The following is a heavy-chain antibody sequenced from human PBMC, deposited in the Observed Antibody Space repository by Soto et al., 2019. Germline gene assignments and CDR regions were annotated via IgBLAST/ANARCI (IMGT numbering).Heavy chain of an antibody. CDR2: INHSGST. Sequence: SETLSLTCAVYGGSFSGYYWSWIRQPPGKGLEWIGEINHSGSTNYNPSLKSRVTISVDTSKNQFSLKLSSVTAADTAVYYCARVYDFWSGGTRGKMDYWGQGTLVTVSS. D-gene: IGHD3-3*01. J-gene: IGHJ4*02. CDR1: GGSFSGYY. CDR3: ARVYDFWSGGTRGKMDY. V-gene: IGHV4-34*01.